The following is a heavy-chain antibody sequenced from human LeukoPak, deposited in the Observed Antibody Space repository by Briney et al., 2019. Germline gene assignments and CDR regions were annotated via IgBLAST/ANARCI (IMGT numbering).Heavy chain of an antibody. CDR1: GDSVSSNSAA. D-gene: IGHD2-2*01. CDR3: AREPNIVVVPAARGFDY. CDR2: TYYRSKWYN. V-gene: IGHV6-1*01. J-gene: IGHJ4*02. Sequence: SQTLSLTCAISGDSVSSNSAAWNWIRQSPSRGLEWLGRTYYRSKWYNDYAVCVKSRITINPDTTKNQFSLQLNSVTPEDTAVYYCAREPNIVVVPAARGFDYWGQGTLVTVSS.